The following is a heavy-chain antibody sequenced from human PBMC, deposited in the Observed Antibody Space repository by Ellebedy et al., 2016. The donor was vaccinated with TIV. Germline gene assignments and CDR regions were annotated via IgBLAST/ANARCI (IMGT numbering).Heavy chain of an antibody. CDR1: GYTFTGYY. Sequence: AASVKVSCKASGYTFTGYYMHWVRQAPGKGLEWMGGFDPEDGETIYAQKFQGRVTMTEDTSTDTAYMELSSLRSEDTAVYYCARGPLGSGSYLQYYFDYWGQGTLVTVSS. CDR3: ARGPLGSGSYLQYYFDY. V-gene: IGHV1-24*01. CDR2: FDPEDGET. J-gene: IGHJ4*02. D-gene: IGHD3-10*01.